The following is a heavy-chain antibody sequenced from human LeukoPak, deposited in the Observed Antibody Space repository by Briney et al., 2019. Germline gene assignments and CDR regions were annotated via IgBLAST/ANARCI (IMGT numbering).Heavy chain of an antibody. V-gene: IGHV1-69*04. D-gene: IGHD1-1*01. CDR3: ARGQPERPFAYYYMDV. J-gene: IGHJ6*03. Sequence: KFQGRVTIIADKSTSTAYMELSSLRSEDTAVYYCARGQPERPFAYYYMDVWGKGTTVTVSS.